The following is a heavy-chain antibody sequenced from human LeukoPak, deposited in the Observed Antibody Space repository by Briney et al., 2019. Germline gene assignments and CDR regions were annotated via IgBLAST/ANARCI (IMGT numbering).Heavy chain of an antibody. D-gene: IGHD3-10*01. Sequence: SETLSLTCTVSGGSIRSYYWSWIRQPPGKGLEWMGYIYSSGTTYNNPSLKSRVTISVDTSKNQFSLKLNSVTAADTAVYYCARVKGSGTYYSFDYWGQGTLVTVSS. CDR1: GGSIRSYY. CDR2: IYSSGTT. CDR3: ARVKGSGTYYSFDY. V-gene: IGHV4-59*01. J-gene: IGHJ4*02.